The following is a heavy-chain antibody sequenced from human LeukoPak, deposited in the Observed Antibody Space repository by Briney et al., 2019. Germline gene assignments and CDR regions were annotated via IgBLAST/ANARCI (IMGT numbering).Heavy chain of an antibody. CDR1: AYSFTNYW. D-gene: IGHD3-22*01. Sequence: GESLKISCQGSAYSFTNYWISWVRQMPGKSLEWMGRIDPGDSQTNYSPSFQGHVTISADKSISTAYLQWSSLKASDTAMYYCARHSSVLNSFDPWGQGTLVTVSS. CDR3: ARHSSVLNSFDP. V-gene: IGHV5-10-1*01. J-gene: IGHJ5*02. CDR2: IDPGDSQT.